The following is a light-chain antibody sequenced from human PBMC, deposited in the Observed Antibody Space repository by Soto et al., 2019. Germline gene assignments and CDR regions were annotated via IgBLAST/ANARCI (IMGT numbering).Light chain of an antibody. CDR1: QSLLHITGETF. J-gene: IGKJ5*01. Sequence: DVVMTQTPLSLSVAPGQPASISCKSSQSLLHITGETFLFWYLQKPGQSPQLLIYEVSTRISVVPDGFGGSASGTDFTPVISRLDNEDVVIYYCMQSTHLPPTFGQGTKLVIK. V-gene: IGKV2-29*03. CDR3: MQSTHLPPT. CDR2: EVS.